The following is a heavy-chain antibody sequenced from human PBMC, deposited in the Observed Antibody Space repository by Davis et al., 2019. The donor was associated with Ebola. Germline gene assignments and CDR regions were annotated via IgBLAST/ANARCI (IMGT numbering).Heavy chain of an antibody. Sequence: PSETLSLTCAVSGGSISSGGYSWSWIRQPPGKGLEWIGYIYHSGSTYYNPSLKSRVTISVDRSKNQFSLKLSSVTAADTAVYYCARGPYYYGSGTYNWFDPWGQGTLVTVSS. CDR2: IYHSGST. D-gene: IGHD3-10*01. J-gene: IGHJ5*02. V-gene: IGHV4-30-2*01. CDR3: ARGPYYYGSGTYNWFDP. CDR1: GGSISSGGYS.